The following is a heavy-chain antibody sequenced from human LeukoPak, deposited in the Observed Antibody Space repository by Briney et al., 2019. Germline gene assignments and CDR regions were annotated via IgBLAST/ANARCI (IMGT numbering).Heavy chain of an antibody. V-gene: IGHV1-69*01. CDR1: GGTFSSNT. J-gene: IGHJ5*02. CDR3: ARDNSVEDTAWWFDP. D-gene: IGHD4-23*01. CDR2: IIPIFGTA. Sequence: ASVKVSCKASGGTFSSNTISWVRQAPGQGLECMGGIIPIFGTANYAQKFQGRVTITADESTSTAYMELSSLRYEDTAVYYCARDNSVEDTAWWFDPWGQGTLVTVSS.